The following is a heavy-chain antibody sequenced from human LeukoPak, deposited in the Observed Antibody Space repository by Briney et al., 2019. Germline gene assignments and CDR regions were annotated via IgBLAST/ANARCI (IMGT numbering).Heavy chain of an antibody. D-gene: IGHD6-13*01. J-gene: IGHJ4*02. Sequence: SETPSLTCTVSGGSISSSSYYWGWIRQPPGKGLEWIGSIYYSGSTYYNPSLKSRVTISVDTSKNQFSLKLSSVTAADTAVYYCAPQVIAADRGFDYWGQGTLVTVSS. CDR1: GGSISSSSYY. CDR3: APQVIAADRGFDY. V-gene: IGHV4-39*05. CDR2: IYYSGST.